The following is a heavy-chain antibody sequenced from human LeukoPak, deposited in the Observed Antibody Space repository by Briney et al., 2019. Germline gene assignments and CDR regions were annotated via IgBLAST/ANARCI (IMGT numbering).Heavy chain of an antibody. V-gene: IGHV3-21*01. D-gene: IGHD6-19*01. CDR3: ARGGAVAATGFDS. CDR2: ISSSSDYI. CDR1: EFTFSTYA. J-gene: IGHJ4*02. Sequence: GVLRLSCAASEFTFSTYAMNWVRQAPGKGLEWVSSISSSSDYIYYADSVKGRFTISRDNAKYSLYLQMNSLRAEDTAVYYCARGGAVAATGFDSWGQGTLVTVSP.